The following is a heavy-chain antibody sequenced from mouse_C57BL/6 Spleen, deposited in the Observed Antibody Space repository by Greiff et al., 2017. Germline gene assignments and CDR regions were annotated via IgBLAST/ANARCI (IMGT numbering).Heavy chain of an antibody. Sequence: VQLQQPGAELVKPGASVKMSCKASGYTFTSYWLTWVKQRPGQGLEWIGDIYPGSGSTNYNEKFKSKATLTVDTSSSTAYMQLSSLTAEDSAVYYCANYYYGREGFAYWGQVTLVTVSA. D-gene: IGHD1-1*01. J-gene: IGHJ3*01. CDR2: IYPGSGST. CDR3: ANYYYGREGFAY. V-gene: IGHV1-55*01. CDR1: GYTFTSYW.